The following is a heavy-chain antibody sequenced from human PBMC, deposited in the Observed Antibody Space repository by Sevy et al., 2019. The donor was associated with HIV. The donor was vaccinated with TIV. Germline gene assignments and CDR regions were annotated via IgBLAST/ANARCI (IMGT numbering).Heavy chain of an antibody. J-gene: IGHJ4*02. CDR1: GFTFSSHA. V-gene: IGHV3-30*14. CDR3: AREAGYSTGWSPGNY. Sequence: GGSLRLSCAASGFTFSSHAMHWVRQAPGKGLEWVALISYGGVIKYYAESVKGRFTISRDNSKNTLYLQMNSLRADDTAVYYCAREAGYSTGWSPGNYWGQGTLVTVSS. D-gene: IGHD6-19*01. CDR2: ISYGGVIK.